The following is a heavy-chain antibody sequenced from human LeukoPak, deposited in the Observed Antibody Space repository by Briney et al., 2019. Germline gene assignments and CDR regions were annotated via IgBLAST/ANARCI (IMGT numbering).Heavy chain of an antibody. CDR3: ARVDGYTTWGDY. V-gene: IGHV4-61*01. CDR2: IYYSGST. D-gene: IGHD5-24*01. Sequence: SEALSLTCTVSGGSVSSGSYYWSWIRQPPGKGLEWIGYIYYSGSTNYNPSLKSRVTISVDTSENQFSLKLSSVTAADTAVYYCARVDGYTTWGDYWGQGTLVTVSS. CDR1: GGSVSSGSYY. J-gene: IGHJ4*02.